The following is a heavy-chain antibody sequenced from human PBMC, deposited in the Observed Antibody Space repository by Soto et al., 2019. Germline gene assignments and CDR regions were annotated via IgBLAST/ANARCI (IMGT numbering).Heavy chain of an antibody. J-gene: IGHJ5*02. V-gene: IGHV4-39*01. Sequence: SETLSLTCTVSGGSISSSSYYWGWIRQPPGKGLEWIGSIYYSGSTYYNPSLKSRVTISVDTSKNQFSLKLSSVTAADTAVYYCARRNDPYRTHWFDPWGQGTLVTVSS. CDR1: GGSISSSSYY. CDR2: IYYSGST. D-gene: IGHD4-4*01. CDR3: ARRNDPYRTHWFDP.